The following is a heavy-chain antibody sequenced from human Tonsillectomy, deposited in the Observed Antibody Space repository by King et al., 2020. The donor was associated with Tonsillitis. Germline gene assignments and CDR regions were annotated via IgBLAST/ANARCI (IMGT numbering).Heavy chain of an antibody. CDR2: VYYRGSA. V-gene: IGHV4-31*03. CDR1: GGSISSNGSY. Sequence: VQLQESGPGLVKPSQTLSLTCTVSGGSISSNGSYWSWVRQHPGKGLEWIGYVYYRGSAYYNPSLKSRLTMSVDTSKNQFSLRLTSVTAADTAVYYCARASMVLGLIINPFNIWVQVTIVTVSS. CDR3: ARASMVLGLIINPFNI. J-gene: IGHJ3*02. D-gene: IGHD3-10*01.